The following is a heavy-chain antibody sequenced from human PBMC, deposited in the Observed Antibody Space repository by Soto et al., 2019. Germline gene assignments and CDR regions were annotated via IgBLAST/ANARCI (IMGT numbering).Heavy chain of an antibody. Sequence: QITLKESGPTLVKPTQTLTLTCTFSGFSLSTSGVGVGWIRQPPGKALEWLALIYWNDDKRYRPSLKSRLTITKDTSKNQVVLTMTNMDPVDTATYYCARYYYYDSSGSYRNWFDPWGQGTLVTVSS. J-gene: IGHJ5*02. V-gene: IGHV2-5*01. CDR3: ARYYYYDSSGSYRNWFDP. D-gene: IGHD3-22*01. CDR2: IYWNDDK. CDR1: GFSLSTSGVG.